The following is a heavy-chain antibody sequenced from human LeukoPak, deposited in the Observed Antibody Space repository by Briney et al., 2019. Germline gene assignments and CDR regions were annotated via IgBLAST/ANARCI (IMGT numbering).Heavy chain of an antibody. CDR3: VATMVRGVITGMDV. Sequence: GGSLRLSCAASGFTVSSNYMSWVRQAPGKGLEWVSVIYSGGSTYYADSVKGRFTISRDNSKNTLYPQMNSLRAEDTAVYYCVATMVRGVITGMDVWGKGTTVTVSS. D-gene: IGHD3-10*01. CDR2: IYSGGST. J-gene: IGHJ6*04. V-gene: IGHV3-53*01. CDR1: GFTVSSNY.